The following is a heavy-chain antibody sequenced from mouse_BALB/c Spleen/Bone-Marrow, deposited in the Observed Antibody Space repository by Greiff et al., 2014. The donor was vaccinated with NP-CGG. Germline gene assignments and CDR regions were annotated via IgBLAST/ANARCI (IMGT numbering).Heavy chain of an antibody. V-gene: IGHV1S81*02. D-gene: IGHD2-12*01. CDR3: TRSRRAMDH. J-gene: IGHJ4*01. CDR2: INPSNGGT. Sequence: QVQLQQSGAELVKPGAPVKLSCKASGYTFTSYYMCWVKQRPGQGLEWIGEINPSNGGTNFNEKFKSKATLTVDKSSSTAYMSLSSLTSEDSAVYYCTRSRRAMDHWGQGTSVTVSS. CDR1: GYTFTSYY.